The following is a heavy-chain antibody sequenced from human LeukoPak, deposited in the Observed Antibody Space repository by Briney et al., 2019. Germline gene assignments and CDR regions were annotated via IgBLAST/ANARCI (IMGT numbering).Heavy chain of an antibody. D-gene: IGHD5-12*01. CDR1: GFTFSSYA. CDR3: AKAPDIVATIWNHYFDY. J-gene: IGHJ4*02. Sequence: GGSLRLTCAASGFTFSSYAMSWVRHAPGKGLEWFSAISGSVGSTYYADSVKGRVTISRDNSKNPLYPQMNSLRAADTPLYSCAKAPDIVATIWNHYFDYWGQGTLVTVS. CDR2: ISGSVGST. V-gene: IGHV3-23*01.